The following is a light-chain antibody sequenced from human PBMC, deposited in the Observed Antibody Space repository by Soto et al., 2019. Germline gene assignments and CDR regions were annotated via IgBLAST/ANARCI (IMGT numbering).Light chain of an antibody. CDR3: SSFTRINTWV. CDR2: EVS. J-gene: IGLJ3*02. V-gene: IGLV2-14*01. CDR1: SSDVGGYNY. Sequence: QSALTQPASVSGSPGQSITISCTGTSSDVGGYNYVSWYQQHPGKAPKLMIHEVSNRPSGVSNRFSGSKSGNTASLTISGLQADDEAHYCCSSFTRINTWVFGVGIKLTVL.